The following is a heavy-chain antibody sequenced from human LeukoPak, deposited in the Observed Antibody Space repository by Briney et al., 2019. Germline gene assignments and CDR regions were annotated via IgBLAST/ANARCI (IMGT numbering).Heavy chain of an antibody. Sequence: SETLSLTSTVSGVSTTSHYWSWFRQPPGKGLEWIGHIYHSGSTKYNPSLNSRVTLSIDTSKNQFSLKLSAVTAADTAVYLDFWGKGTAVTVSS. CDR3: F. J-gene: IGHJ6*04. CDR1: GVSTTSHY. CDR2: IYHSGST. V-gene: IGHV4-59*11.